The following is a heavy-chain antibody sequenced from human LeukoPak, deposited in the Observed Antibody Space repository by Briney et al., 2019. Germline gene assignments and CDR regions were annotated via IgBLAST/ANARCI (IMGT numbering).Heavy chain of an antibody. CDR1: GFTFDDYG. D-gene: IGHD3-3*01. J-gene: IGHJ4*02. CDR3: ARDRNTDFWSGYYTNYFDY. Sequence: GGSLRLSCAASGFTFDDYGMSWVRQAPGKGLEWVSGIIWSGGSTGYADSVKGRFTISRDNAKNSLYLQMNSLRAEDTAVYYCARDRNTDFWSGYYTNYFDYWGQGTLVTVSS. V-gene: IGHV3-20*04. CDR2: IIWSGGST.